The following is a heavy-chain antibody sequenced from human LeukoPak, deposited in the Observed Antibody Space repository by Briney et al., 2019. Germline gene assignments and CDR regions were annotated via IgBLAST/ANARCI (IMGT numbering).Heavy chain of an antibody. CDR1: GGSISSGSYY. D-gene: IGHD3-22*01. CDR2: IYTSGST. V-gene: IGHV4-61*02. Sequence: SQTLSLTCTVSGGSISSGSYYWRWIRQPAGKRLEWIGRIYTSGSTHYNPSLKSRATISVDTSKNQFSLRLSSVTAADTAVYYCARDTVVISHDAFDIWGLGTMVTVSS. CDR3: ARDTVVISHDAFDI. J-gene: IGHJ3*02.